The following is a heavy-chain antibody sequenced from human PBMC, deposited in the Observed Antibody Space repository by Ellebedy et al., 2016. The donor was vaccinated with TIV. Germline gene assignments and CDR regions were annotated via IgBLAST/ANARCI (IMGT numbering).Heavy chain of an antibody. D-gene: IGHD3-10*01. Sequence: GESLKISXAASGFTSSSYGMHWVRQAPGKGLEWVAVIWYDGSNKYYADSVKGRFTISRDNSKNTLYLQMNSLRAEDTAVYYCAREPMVRGVIRRGYAMDVWGQGTTVTVSS. V-gene: IGHV3-33*01. J-gene: IGHJ6*02. CDR2: IWYDGSNK. CDR1: GFTSSSYG. CDR3: AREPMVRGVIRRGYAMDV.